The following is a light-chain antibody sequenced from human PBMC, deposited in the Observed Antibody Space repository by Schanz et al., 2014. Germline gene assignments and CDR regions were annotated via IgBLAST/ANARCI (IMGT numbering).Light chain of an antibody. CDR1: SSDVGAYNY. CDR3: GSYTTSINYV. CDR2: EGS. V-gene: IGLV2-8*01. Sequence: QSALTQPPSASGSPGQSVTISCTGTSSDVGAYNYVSWYQQHPGKAPKLMIYEGSKRPSGVPDRFSGSKSGNTASLTVSGLQAEDEADYYCGSYTTSINYVFGTGTKLTVL. J-gene: IGLJ1*01.